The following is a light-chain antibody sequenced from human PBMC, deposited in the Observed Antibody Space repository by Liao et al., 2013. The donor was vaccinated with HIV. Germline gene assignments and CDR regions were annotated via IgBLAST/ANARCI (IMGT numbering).Light chain of an antibody. CDR1: NIGAKS. Sequence: SYELTQPPSVSVAPGKTARFSCSGTNIGAKSVHWYQQKPGQAPVLVIFYDSVRPSGISERFSGSNSGNTATLTISRVEAGDEADYYCQVWDRSSDEGVFGGGTKVTVL. V-gene: IGLV3-21*01. J-gene: IGLJ2*01. CDR3: QVWDRSSDEGV. CDR2: YDS.